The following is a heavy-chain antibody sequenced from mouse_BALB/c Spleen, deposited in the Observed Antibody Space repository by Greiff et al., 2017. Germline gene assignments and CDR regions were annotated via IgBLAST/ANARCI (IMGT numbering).Heavy chain of an antibody. CDR1: GFTFTDYY. J-gene: IGHJ4*01. D-gene: IGHD2-1*01. CDR3: ARGSTHRYAMDY. CDR2: IRNKANGYTT. Sequence: EVKLMESGGGLVQPGGSLRLSCATSGFTFTDYYMSWVRQPPGKALEWLGFIRNKANGYTTEYSASVKGRFTISRDNSQSILYLQMNTLRAEDSATYYCARGSTHRYAMDYWGQGTSVTVSS. V-gene: IGHV7-3*02.